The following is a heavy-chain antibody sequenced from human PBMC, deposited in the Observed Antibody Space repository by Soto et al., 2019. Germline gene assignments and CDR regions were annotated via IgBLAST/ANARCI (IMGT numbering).Heavy chain of an antibody. V-gene: IGHV3-15*07. Sequence: GGSLRLSCAASGFTFSNAWMNWVRQAPGNGLYCVGRIKSKTDGVXXDYAAPVXXRFTISRDDSXNTLYLPINNLKTEYTAVYYCTTDPVTMIVVFPSSGWGQGT. CDR1: GFTFSNAW. D-gene: IGHD3-22*01. CDR3: TTDPVTMIVVFPSSG. J-gene: IGHJ4*02. CDR2: IKSKTDGVXX.